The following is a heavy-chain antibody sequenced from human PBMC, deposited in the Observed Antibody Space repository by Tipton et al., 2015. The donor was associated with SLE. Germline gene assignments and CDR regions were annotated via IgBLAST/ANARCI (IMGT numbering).Heavy chain of an antibody. CDR3: ARVGLITPDAFDI. D-gene: IGHD5-24*01. Sequence: TLSLTCTVSGASINSNYWTWIRQPPGKGLGWIGYLYTSGTTKYNPSLQSRVTISVDTPKNQFSLKLNSVTAADTAVYYCARVGLITPDAFDIWGEGTMVTVSS. CDR2: LYTSGTT. CDR1: GASINSNY. V-gene: IGHV4-4*08. J-gene: IGHJ3*02.